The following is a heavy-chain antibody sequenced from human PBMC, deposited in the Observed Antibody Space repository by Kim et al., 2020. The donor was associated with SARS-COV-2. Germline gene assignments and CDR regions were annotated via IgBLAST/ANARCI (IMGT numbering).Heavy chain of an antibody. Sequence: GGSLRLSWAASGFTFSSYAMSWVRQAPGKGLEWVSAISGSGGSTYYADSVKGRFTISRDNSKNTLYLQMNSLRAEDTAVYYCAKDPSFTYYDMLTGNPGSDYDYWRQGTLVTVSS. J-gene: IGHJ4*02. CDR3: AKDPSFTYYDMLTGNPGSDYDY. CDR1: GFTFSSYA. V-gene: IGHV3-23*01. CDR2: ISGSGGST. D-gene: IGHD3-9*01.